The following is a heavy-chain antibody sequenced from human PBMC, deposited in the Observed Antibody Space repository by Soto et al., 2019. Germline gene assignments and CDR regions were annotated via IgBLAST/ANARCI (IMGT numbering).Heavy chain of an antibody. Sequence: QVQLQQWGAGLLKPSETLSLTCAVYGGSFSGYYWSWIRQPPGKGLEWIGEINHSGSTNYNPSLKSRVTISVDTSKNQFSLKLSSVTAADTAVYYCAWARATVTTSASWFDPWGQGTLVTVSS. CDR2: INHSGST. V-gene: IGHV4-34*01. CDR3: AWARATVTTSASWFDP. J-gene: IGHJ5*02. CDR1: GGSFSGYY. D-gene: IGHD4-4*01.